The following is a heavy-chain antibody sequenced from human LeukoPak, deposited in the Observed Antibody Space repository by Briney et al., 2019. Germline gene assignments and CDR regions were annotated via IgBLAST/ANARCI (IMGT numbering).Heavy chain of an antibody. V-gene: IGHV1-69*13. CDR3: ARSESGYCSGGSCYSTLDY. D-gene: IGHD2-15*01. CDR2: IIPIFGTA. J-gene: IGHJ4*02. CDR1: GGTFSSYA. Sequence: ASVKVSCKASGGTFSSYAISWVRQAPGQGLEWMGGIIPIFGTANYAQKFQGRVTITADESTSTAYMERSSLRSEDTAVYYCARSESGYCSGGSCYSTLDYWGQGTLVTVSS.